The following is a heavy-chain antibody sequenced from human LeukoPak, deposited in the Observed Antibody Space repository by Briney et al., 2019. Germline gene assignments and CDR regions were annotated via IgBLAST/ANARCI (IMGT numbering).Heavy chain of an antibody. CDR3: AGSYYYGSGSPQRIFDY. CDR2: ISSSGSTI. J-gene: IGHJ4*02. D-gene: IGHD3-10*01. V-gene: IGHV3-11*01. CDR1: GFTFSDYY. Sequence: GGSLRLSCAASGFTFSDYYMSWIRQAPGKGLGWVSYISSSGSTIYYADSVKGRFTISRDNAKNSLYLQMNSLRAEDTAVYYCAGSYYYGSGSPQRIFDYWGQGTLVTVSS.